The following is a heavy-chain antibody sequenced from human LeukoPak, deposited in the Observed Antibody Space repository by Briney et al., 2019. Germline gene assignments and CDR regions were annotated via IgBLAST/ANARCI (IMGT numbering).Heavy chain of an antibody. Sequence: PSETLSLTCTVSGGSISSYYWSWIRQPPGKGLEWTGYIYYSGSTNYNPSLKSRVTISVDTSKNQFSLKLSSVTAADTAVYYCARVVEMYYYDSSGYRWDGMDVWGQGTTVTVSS. CDR1: GGSISSYY. CDR3: ARVVEMYYYDSSGYRWDGMDV. CDR2: IYYSGST. J-gene: IGHJ6*02. D-gene: IGHD3-22*01. V-gene: IGHV4-59*08.